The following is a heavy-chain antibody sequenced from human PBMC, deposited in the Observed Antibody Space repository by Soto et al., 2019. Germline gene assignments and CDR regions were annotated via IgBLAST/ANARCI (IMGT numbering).Heavy chain of an antibody. CDR1: GYTFTSYG. CDR3: ARDRAPWEAAAGPFDY. D-gene: IGHD6-13*01. J-gene: IGHJ4*02. Sequence: QVQLVQSGAEVKKPGASVKVSCKASGYTFTSYGISWVRQAPGQGLEWMGWISAYNGNTNYAQKLQGRFTMNTDTSTSTAYMELRSLRSDDTAVYYCARDRAPWEAAAGPFDYWGQGTLVTVSS. V-gene: IGHV1-18*01. CDR2: ISAYNGNT.